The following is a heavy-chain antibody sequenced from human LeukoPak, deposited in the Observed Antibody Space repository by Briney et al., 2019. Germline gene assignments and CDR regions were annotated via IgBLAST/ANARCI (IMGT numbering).Heavy chain of an antibody. V-gene: IGHV4-59*01. Sequence: PSETLSLTCTVSRSSTSNYYWNWIRQPPGKGLEWIGYIYYSGSSNYNPSLKSRVTISVGTSKNQCSLKLSSVTAADTAVYYCARQSISGSSLSYFDYWGQGTLVNVSS. J-gene: IGHJ4*02. CDR3: ARQSISGSSLSYFDY. D-gene: IGHD3-22*01. CDR2: IYYSGSS. CDR1: RSSTSNYY.